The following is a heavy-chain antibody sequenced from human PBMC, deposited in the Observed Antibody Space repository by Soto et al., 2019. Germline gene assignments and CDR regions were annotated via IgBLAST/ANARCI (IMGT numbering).Heavy chain of an antibody. D-gene: IGHD2-21*01. CDR3: AKDNVAIRSFYFDS. V-gene: IGHV3-23*01. CDR1: GFTFGNYA. CDR2: ISGSGDRT. J-gene: IGHJ4*02. Sequence: EVQLLVSGGRFVQPGGSLKLSCEASGFTFGNYAMTWVRQAPGKGLEWVSTISGSGDRTYYADSVTGRFTISRDNSKNTLYLQMHSLGVEDSAVYFCAKDNVAIRSFYFDSWAQGTLVTVSS.